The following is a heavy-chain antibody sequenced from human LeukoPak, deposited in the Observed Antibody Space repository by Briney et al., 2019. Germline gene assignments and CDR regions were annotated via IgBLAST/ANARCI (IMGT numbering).Heavy chain of an antibody. D-gene: IGHD5-18*01. CDR2: IYTSGST. Sequence: SETLSLTCTVSGGSINNYYWSWIRQPAGMGLEWIGRIYTSGSTNYNPSLESRVTMSVDTSKNQFSLKLSSVTAADTAVYYCARGDISVDTAMVTYFDFWGQGTLVTVSS. CDR3: ARGDISVDTAMVTYFDF. J-gene: IGHJ4*02. CDR1: GGSINNYY. V-gene: IGHV4-4*07.